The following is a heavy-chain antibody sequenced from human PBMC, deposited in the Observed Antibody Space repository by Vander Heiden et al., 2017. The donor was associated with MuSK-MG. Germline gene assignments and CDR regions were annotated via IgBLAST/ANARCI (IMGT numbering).Heavy chain of an antibody. J-gene: IGHJ5*02. D-gene: IGHD3-3*01. CDR2: INSNSGGT. CDR1: GYTFTGYY. V-gene: IGHV1-2*02. Sequence: QVQLVQSGAEVKKPGASVKVSCKASGYTFTGYYMHWVRQAPGQGLEWMGWINSNSGGTNYAKKFQGRVTMTRDTSISTAYRELSRLRSEETAVYFCARDRTIVGEARTYNWFDPWGQGTLVTVSS. CDR3: ARDRTIVGEARTYNWFDP.